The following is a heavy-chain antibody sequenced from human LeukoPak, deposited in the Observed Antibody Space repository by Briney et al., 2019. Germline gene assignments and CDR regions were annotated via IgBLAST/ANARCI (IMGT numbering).Heavy chain of an antibody. CDR2: IYIDGNT. CDR1: GFTVSRNY. Sequence: GGSLRLSSAASGFTVSRNYMSWVRQAPGKVLEWVSVIYIDGNTYYADSVGGRFTISRDNSKNTVYLQMNSLRAEDTAVYYCARGDGYNFFDSWGQGTPVTVSS. CDR3: ARGDGYNFFDS. J-gene: IGHJ4*02. D-gene: IGHD5-24*01. V-gene: IGHV3-66*01.